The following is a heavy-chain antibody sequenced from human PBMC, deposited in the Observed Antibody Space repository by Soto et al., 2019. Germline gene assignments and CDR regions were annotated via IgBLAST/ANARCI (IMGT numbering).Heavy chain of an antibody. CDR3: ARLSLQGGSSSYNWFDP. V-gene: IGHV5-51*01. Sequence: GESLKISCKGSGYSFTSYWIGWVRQMPGKGLEWMGTIYPGDSDTRYSPSFQGQVTISADKSISTAYLQWSSLKASDTAMYYCARLSLQGGSSSYNWFDPWGQGTLVTVSS. D-gene: IGHD6-6*01. CDR1: GYSFTSYW. CDR2: IYPGDSDT. J-gene: IGHJ5*02.